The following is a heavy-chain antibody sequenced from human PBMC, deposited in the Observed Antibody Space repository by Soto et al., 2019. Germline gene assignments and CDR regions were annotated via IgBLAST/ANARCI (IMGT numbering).Heavy chain of an antibody. CDR2: INSEGSST. Sequence: GGSLRLSCAASGFTLSNYWMHWVRQVPGKGLVWVSRINSEGSSTTYADSVKGRFTISRDSAKNTLYLQMNSLRAEDSAVYYCARDPAPSGWYDYWRQGTLVTVSS. CDR3: ARDPAPSGWYDY. V-gene: IGHV3-74*01. D-gene: IGHD6-19*01. J-gene: IGHJ4*02. CDR1: GFTLSNYW.